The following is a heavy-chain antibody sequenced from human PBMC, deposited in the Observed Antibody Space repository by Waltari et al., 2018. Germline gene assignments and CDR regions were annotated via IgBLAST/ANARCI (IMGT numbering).Heavy chain of an antibody. D-gene: IGHD3-16*01. J-gene: IGHJ4*02. CDR1: GGSLSSHY. V-gene: IGHV4-59*11. Sequence: QVQLQESGPGLVKPSATLSLTCTVSGGSLSSHYWSWIRQPPGKGLEWIGYIYYSGSTNYNTALKSRVNRSVDTYKNQCSLKLSAVTAADTAVYCCVRDRFGRGVPDYWGQGTLVTVSS. CDR3: VRDRFGRGVPDY. CDR2: IYYSGST.